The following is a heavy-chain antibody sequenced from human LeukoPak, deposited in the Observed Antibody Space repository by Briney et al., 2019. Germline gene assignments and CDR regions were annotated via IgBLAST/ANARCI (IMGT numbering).Heavy chain of an antibody. D-gene: IGHD4-23*01. CDR3: ARALRWPKYYYYGMDV. Sequence: SETLSLTCAVYGGSFSGYYWSWIRQPPGKGLEWIGEINHSGSTNYNPSLKSRVTISVDTSKNQFSLKLSSVTAADTAVYYCARALRWPKYYYYGMDVWGQGTTVTVSS. V-gene: IGHV4-34*01. CDR1: GGSFSGYY. J-gene: IGHJ6*02. CDR2: INHSGST.